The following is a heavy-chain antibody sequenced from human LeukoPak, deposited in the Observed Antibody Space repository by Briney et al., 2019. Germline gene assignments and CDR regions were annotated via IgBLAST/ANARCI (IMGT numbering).Heavy chain of an antibody. J-gene: IGHJ5*02. CDR2: INPNSGGT. Sequence: ASVKVSCKASGYTFTGYYMHWVRQAPGQGLEWMGWINPNSGGTNYAQKFQGRVTMTRDTSISTAYMELSRLRSDDTAVYYCARGALLRYFDWSYNWFDPWGQGTLVTVSS. D-gene: IGHD3-9*01. V-gene: IGHV1-2*02. CDR1: GYTFTGYY. CDR3: ARGALLRYFDWSYNWFDP.